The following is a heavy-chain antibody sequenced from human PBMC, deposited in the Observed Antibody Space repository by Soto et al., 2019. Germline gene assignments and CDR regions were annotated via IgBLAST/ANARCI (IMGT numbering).Heavy chain of an antibody. Sequence: EASVKVSCKASGGTFTSYDINWVRQATGQGLEWMGWMNPNSGNTGYAQKFQGRVTMTRNTSISTAYMELSSLRSEDTAVYYCARATGTTHPYYFDYWGQGTLVTVSS. V-gene: IGHV1-8*01. CDR1: GGTFTSYD. J-gene: IGHJ4*02. D-gene: IGHD4-17*01. CDR2: MNPNSGNT. CDR3: ARATGTTHPYYFDY.